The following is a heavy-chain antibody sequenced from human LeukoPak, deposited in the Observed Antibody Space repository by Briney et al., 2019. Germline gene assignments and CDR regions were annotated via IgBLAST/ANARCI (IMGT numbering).Heavy chain of an antibody. J-gene: IGHJ4*02. Sequence: GGSLRLSCAASGFTFSSSAMSWVRQAPGKGLEWVSAISNNGGYTYYADSVQGRFTISRDNSKNTLYLQLNSLRAEDTAVYYCARAGKWLPDDLDYWGQGTLVTVSS. CDR2: ISNNGGYT. CDR1: GFTFSSSA. D-gene: IGHD3-10*01. V-gene: IGHV3-23*01. CDR3: ARAGKWLPDDLDY.